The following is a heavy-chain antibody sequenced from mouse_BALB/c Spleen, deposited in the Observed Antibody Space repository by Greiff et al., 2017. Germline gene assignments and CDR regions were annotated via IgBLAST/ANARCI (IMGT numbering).Heavy chain of an antibody. CDR1: GYTFTSYW. V-gene: IGHV1-69*02. CDR3: AKGSTMITRGAMDY. Sequence: QVQLQQPGAELVKPGASVKLSCKASGYTFTSYWMHWVKQRPGQGLEWIGEIDPSDSYTNYNQKFKGKATLTVDKSSSTAYMQLSSLTSEDSAVYYGAKGSTMITRGAMDYWGQGTSVTVSS. D-gene: IGHD2-4*01. J-gene: IGHJ4*01. CDR2: IDPSDSYT.